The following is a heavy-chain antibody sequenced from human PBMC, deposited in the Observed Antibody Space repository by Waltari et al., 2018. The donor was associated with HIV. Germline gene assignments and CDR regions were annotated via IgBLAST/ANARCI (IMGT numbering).Heavy chain of an antibody. Sequence: VQLVDSRGGWVQPGEPLKRSCEASGLPFRGSAIHWVRQASGKGLEWVAHIRSRANNYGTAYAASVKGRFTISRDDSKNTAYLQMNSLKTEDTAVYYCTRQGSMFGEDYWGQGALVTVTS. D-gene: IGHD3-3*01. CDR2: IRSRANNYGT. CDR1: GLPFRGSA. CDR3: TRQGSMFGEDY. V-gene: IGHV3-73*02. J-gene: IGHJ4*02.